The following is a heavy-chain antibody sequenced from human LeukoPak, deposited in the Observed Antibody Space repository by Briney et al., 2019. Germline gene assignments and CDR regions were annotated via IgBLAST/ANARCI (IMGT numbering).Heavy chain of an antibody. D-gene: IGHD2-15*01. CDR3: ASSTGYCSGGSCYVY. CDR1: GASISSGDYY. Sequence: SQTLSLTCTVSGASISSGDYYWTWIRQHPGKGLEWLGYIYYSGSTNYNPSLKSRVTILVDTSKNQFSLRLSSVTAADTAVYFCASSTGYCSGGSCYVYWGQGTLVTVSS. CDR2: IYYSGST. J-gene: IGHJ4*02. V-gene: IGHV4-31*03.